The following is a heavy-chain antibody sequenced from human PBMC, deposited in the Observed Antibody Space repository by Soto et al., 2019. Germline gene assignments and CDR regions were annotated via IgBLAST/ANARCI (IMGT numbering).Heavy chain of an antibody. CDR2: ISSSSSTI. D-gene: IGHD3-22*01. V-gene: IGHV3-48*02. CDR3: ARDPYYYDSSGYFGDAFDI. Sequence: PGGSLRLSCAASGFTFSSYSMNWVRQAPGKGLEWASYISSSSSTIYYADSVKGRFTISRDNAKNSLYLQMNSLRDEDTAVYYCARDPYYYDSSGYFGDAFDIWGQGTMVTVSS. CDR1: GFTFSSYS. J-gene: IGHJ3*02.